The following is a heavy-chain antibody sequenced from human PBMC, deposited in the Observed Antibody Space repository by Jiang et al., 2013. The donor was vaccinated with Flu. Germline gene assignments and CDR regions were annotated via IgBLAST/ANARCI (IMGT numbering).Heavy chain of an antibody. J-gene: IGHJ4*02. CDR2: TYYRSKWYN. CDR1: GDSVSSNSAA. D-gene: IGHD1-26*01. Sequence: SQTLSLTCAIPGDSVSSNSAAWNWIRQSPSRGLEWLGRTYYRSKWYNDYAVSVKSRITINPDTSKNQFSLQLNSVTPEDTAVYYCARGVGATSSFDYWGPGNPGHRLL. V-gene: IGHV6-1*01. CDR3: ARGVGATSSFDY.